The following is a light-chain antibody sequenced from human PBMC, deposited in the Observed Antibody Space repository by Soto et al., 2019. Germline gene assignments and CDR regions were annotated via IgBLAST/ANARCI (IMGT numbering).Light chain of an antibody. CDR1: RSIFLNATNKDY. CDR3: QQYYTHVLT. Sequence: DIVMSHSPVSLPVCQGEGTTISCKTSRSIFLNATNKDYLAWYQQKPGQPPKLIMHWASIRESGVPDRFSGSGSGTDFSLTISSLQAEDVAVYYCQQYYTHVLTFGGGTKVDIK. CDR2: WAS. V-gene: IGKV4-1*01. J-gene: IGKJ4*01.